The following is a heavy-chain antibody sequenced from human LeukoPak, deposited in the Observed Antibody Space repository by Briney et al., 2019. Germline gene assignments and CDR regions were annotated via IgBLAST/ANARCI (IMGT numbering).Heavy chain of an antibody. CDR2: ISSSGSTI. D-gene: IGHD4-23*01. CDR3: ARDRATVVTRTMDV. CDR1: GFTFSDYY. J-gene: IGHJ6*02. V-gene: IGHV3-11*01. Sequence: GGSLRLSCAASGFTFSDYYMSWIRQAPGKGLEWVSYISSSGSTIYYADSVKGRFTNSRDNAKNSLYLQMNSLRAEDTAVYYCARDRATVVTRTMDVWGQGTTVTVSS.